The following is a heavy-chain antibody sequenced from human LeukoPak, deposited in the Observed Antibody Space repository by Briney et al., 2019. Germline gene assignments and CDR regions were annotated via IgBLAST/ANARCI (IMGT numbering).Heavy chain of an antibody. CDR2: LYHSGNS. CDR3: ARAETYSSDWYDPFFDY. Sequence: SETLSLTCTVSGGSISSRSYYWGWIRQPPGKGLEWIGSLYHSGNSYYNPSLKSRATISVDTSKNHFSLKLRSVTAADTAVYYCARAETYSSDWYDPFFDYWGQGTLVTVSS. J-gene: IGHJ4*02. D-gene: IGHD6-19*01. V-gene: IGHV4-39*07. CDR1: GGSISSRSYY.